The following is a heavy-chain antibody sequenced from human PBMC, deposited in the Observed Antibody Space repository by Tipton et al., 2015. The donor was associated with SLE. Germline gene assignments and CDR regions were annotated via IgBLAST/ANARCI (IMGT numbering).Heavy chain of an antibody. D-gene: IGHD4-17*01. Sequence: TLSLTCAVYGGSFSGYYWSWIRQPPGKGLEWIGEINHSGRTNYNPSLKSRVTISVDTSKQQFSLKLTSLTAADTAVYYCARHAGDYAYFDSWGQGILVTVSS. CDR3: ARHAGDYAYFDS. V-gene: IGHV4-34*01. CDR1: GGSFSGYY. J-gene: IGHJ4*02. CDR2: INHSGRT.